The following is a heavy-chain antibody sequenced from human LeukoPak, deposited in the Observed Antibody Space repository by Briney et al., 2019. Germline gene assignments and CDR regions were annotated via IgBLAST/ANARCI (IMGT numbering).Heavy chain of an antibody. CDR2: ISYDGSNK. J-gene: IGHJ6*02. CDR3: ALIVASVVDYGMDV. Sequence: PTGGSLRLSCAASGITFDDYAMHWVRQAPGKGLEWVAVISYDGSNKYYADSVKGRFTISRDNSKNTLYLQMNSLRAEDTAVYYCALIVASVVDYGMDVWGQGTTVTVSS. V-gene: IGHV3-30-3*01. D-gene: IGHD5-12*01. CDR1: GITFDDYA.